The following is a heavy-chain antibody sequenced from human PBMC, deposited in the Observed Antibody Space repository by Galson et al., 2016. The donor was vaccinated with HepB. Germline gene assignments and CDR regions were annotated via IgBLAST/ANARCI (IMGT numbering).Heavy chain of an antibody. Sequence: SLRLSCAASGFTFGDYAMGWVRQAPGKGLEWVSSIFGGGFGASYADSVKGRFAISRDNSKNILYLQMNNLRAEDTAVYYCAKFQGHPVSTYYFDYWGQGTLVTVSA. CDR1: GFTFGDYA. V-gene: IGHV3-23*01. J-gene: IGHJ4*02. CDR3: AKFQGHPVSTYYFDY. D-gene: IGHD5/OR15-5a*01. CDR2: IFGGGFGA.